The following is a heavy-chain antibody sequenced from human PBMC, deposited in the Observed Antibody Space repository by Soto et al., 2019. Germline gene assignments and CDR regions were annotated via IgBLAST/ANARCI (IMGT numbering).Heavy chain of an antibody. J-gene: IGHJ2*01. CDR3: VRNYGGNSQFFDL. CDR1: GDAISRHY. D-gene: IGHD4-17*01. CDR2: FFHTGTA. Sequence: QVQLQESGPGLVKPSETLSLNCSVSGDAISRHYWSWIRQSPGKGLEWLGYFFHTGTALYNPSLRSRVTMSVDTSKNQFSLNLTSVIPADTAVYFCVRNYGGNSQFFDLWGRGTLVTVSS. V-gene: IGHV4-59*11.